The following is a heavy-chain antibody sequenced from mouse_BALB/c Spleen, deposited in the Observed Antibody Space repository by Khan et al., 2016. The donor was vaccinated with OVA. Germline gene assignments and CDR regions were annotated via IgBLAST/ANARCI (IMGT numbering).Heavy chain of an antibody. D-gene: IGHD1-1*02. J-gene: IGHJ3*01. CDR2: TSTYHGDA. V-gene: IGHV1S137*01. Sequence: QVQLKQSGAEVVRPGVSVKISCKGSGYSFTDYAMHWVKQSHAKSLEWIGVTSTYHGDADYNQKFQGKATMTVDKSSSTAYMELARLTSEDSAIYYCARGGRFAYWGQGTLVTVFA. CDR1: GYSFTDYA. CDR3: ARGGRFAY.